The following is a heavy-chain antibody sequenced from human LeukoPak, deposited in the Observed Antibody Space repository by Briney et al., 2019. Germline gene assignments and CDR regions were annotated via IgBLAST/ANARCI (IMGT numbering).Heavy chain of an antibody. CDR1: GFTVSSNY. V-gene: IGHV3-66*01. D-gene: IGHD6-19*01. Sequence: PGGSLRLSCAASGFTVSSNYMSWVRQAPGKGLEWVSVIYSGGSTYYADSVKGRFTISRDNAKNSLYLQMNSLRAEDTAVYYCAGGYSSGWYPTDAFDIWGQGTMVTVSS. J-gene: IGHJ3*02. CDR3: AGGYSSGWYPTDAFDI. CDR2: IYSGGST.